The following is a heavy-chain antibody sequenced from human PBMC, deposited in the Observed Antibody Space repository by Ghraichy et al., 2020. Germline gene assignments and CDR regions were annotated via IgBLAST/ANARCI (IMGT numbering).Heavy chain of an antibody. V-gene: IGHV1-69*13. J-gene: IGHJ4*02. Sequence: SVKVSCKASGGNFSSYAISWVRQAPGQGLEWMGGIIPIFGTANYAQKFQGRVTITADESTSTAYMELSSLRSEDTAVYYCARDRAAAGTGYFDYWGQGTLVTVSS. CDR1: GGNFSSYA. D-gene: IGHD6-13*01. CDR3: ARDRAAAGTGYFDY. CDR2: IIPIFGTA.